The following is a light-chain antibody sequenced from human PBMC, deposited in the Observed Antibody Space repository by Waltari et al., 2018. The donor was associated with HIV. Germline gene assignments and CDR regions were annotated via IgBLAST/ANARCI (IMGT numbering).Light chain of an antibody. CDR1: QSISNS. CDR3: LQYARSPST. Sequence: VLTQSPGTLSLSPGERVTLSCGASQSISNSLAWYQQKPGQAPRLLVYDASIRATGIPDRFSGSGSGTYFTLTITRLEPEDLALYFCLQYARSPSTFGQGTKVKFK. V-gene: IGKV3-20*01. J-gene: IGKJ1*01. CDR2: DAS.